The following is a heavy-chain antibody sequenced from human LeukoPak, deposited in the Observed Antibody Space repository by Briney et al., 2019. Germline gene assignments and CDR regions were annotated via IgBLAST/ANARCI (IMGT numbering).Heavy chain of an antibody. V-gene: IGHV4-34*01. CDR3: ARGRRFDGSGSYYRY. CDR2: INHSGST. J-gene: IGHJ4*02. CDR1: GGSFSGYY. D-gene: IGHD3-10*01. Sequence: SETLSLTCAVYGGSFSGYYWSWIRQPPGKGLEWIGEINHSGSTNYNPSLKSRVTISVDTSKNQFSLKLSSVTAADTAVYYCARGRRFDGSGSYYRYWGQGTLVTVSS.